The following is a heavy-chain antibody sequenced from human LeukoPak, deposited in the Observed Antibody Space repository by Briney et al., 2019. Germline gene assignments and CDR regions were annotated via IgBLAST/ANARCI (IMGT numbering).Heavy chain of an antibody. D-gene: IGHD6-13*01. Sequence: SETLSLTCTVSGDSISIYYWTWIRQPAGKGLEWIGRIYTSGSTNYNPSLKSRVTISVDTSKNQFSLRLTSVTAADTAVYYCARGGDSSSWSVDHWGQGTLVTVSS. CDR2: IYTSGST. CDR1: GDSISIYY. CDR3: ARGGDSSSWSVDH. J-gene: IGHJ4*02. V-gene: IGHV4-4*07.